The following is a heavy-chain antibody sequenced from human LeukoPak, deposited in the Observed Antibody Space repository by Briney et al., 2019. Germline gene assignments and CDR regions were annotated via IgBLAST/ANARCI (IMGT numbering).Heavy chain of an antibody. CDR3: ARESSEAVVFDY. D-gene: IGHD6-19*01. V-gene: IGHV3-23*01. Sequence: GGSLRLSCAASGFTFSNYAMSWVRQAPGKGLEWVSAISGNGDGTYYVDSVKGRFTISRDNAKNTLYLQMNSLRAEDTAVYYCARESSEAVVFDYWGQGTLVTVSS. CDR2: ISGNGDGT. CDR1: GFTFSNYA. J-gene: IGHJ4*02.